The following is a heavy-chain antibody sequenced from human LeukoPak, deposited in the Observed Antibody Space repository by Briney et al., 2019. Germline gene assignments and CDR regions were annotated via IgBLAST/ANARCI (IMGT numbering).Heavy chain of an antibody. J-gene: IGHJ4*02. V-gene: IGHV3-30*18. D-gene: IGHD6-19*01. CDR3: AKDGPSSGSEGFDY. Sequence: GGSLRLSCAASGFTFSSYGMHWVRQAPGKGLEWVAVISYDGSNKYYADSVKGRFTISRDNSKNTLYLQMNSLRAEDTAVYYCAKDGPSSGSEGFDYWGQGTLVTVSS. CDR2: ISYDGSNK. CDR1: GFTFSSYG.